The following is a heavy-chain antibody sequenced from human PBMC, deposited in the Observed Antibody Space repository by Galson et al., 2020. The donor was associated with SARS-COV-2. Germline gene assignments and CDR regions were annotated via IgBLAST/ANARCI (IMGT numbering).Heavy chain of an antibody. CDR1: GGSFSDYY. CDR2: IYYSGST. V-gene: IGHV4-59*01. J-gene: IGHJ4*02. CDR3: ARAVPAVAGTEYFDD. D-gene: IGHD6-19*01. Sequence: ETSETLSLTCAVSGGSFSDYYWSWIRQAPGKGLEWIGYIYYSGSTNYNPSRKSRVTISVDTSKNQFSLKLSSVTAADTAVYYCARAVPAVAGTEYFDDWGQGTLVTVSS.